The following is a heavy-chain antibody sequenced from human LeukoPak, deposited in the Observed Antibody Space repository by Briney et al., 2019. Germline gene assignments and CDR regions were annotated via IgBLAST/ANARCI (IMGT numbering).Heavy chain of an antibody. V-gene: IGHV1-2*06. J-gene: IGHJ1*01. D-gene: IGHD6-19*01. CDR2: INPNSGGT. Sequence: ASVKVSCKASGYTFTGYYMHWVRQAPGQGLEWMGRINPNSGGTNYAQKFQGRDTMTRDTSISTAYMELSRLRSDDTAVYYCARVDGSSSGWFNKEYFQHWGQGTLVTVSS. CDR1: GYTFTGYY. CDR3: ARVDGSSSGWFNKEYFQH.